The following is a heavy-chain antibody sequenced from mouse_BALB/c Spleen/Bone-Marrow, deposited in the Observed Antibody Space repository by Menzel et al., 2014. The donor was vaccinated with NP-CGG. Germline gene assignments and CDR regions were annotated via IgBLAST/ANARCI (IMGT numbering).Heavy chain of an antibody. CDR1: GFTFSDYY. D-gene: IGHD1-1*01. CDR3: ARDSLYYYGSSYGYFDV. J-gene: IGHJ1*01. CDR2: ISNGGSYT. V-gene: IGHV5-4*02. Sequence: EVQGVESGGGLMKPGGSLKLSCAASGFTFSDYYMYWVRQTPEKRLEWVATISNGGSYTYYPDSVKGRFTISRDNAKNNLYLQMSSLKSEDTVMYYCARDSLYYYGSSYGYFDVWGAGTTVTVSS.